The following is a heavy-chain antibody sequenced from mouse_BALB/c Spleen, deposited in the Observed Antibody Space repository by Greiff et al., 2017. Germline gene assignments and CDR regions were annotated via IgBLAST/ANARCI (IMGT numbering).Heavy chain of an antibody. CDR1: GYTFTSSW. CDR2: IHPNSGNT. V-gene: IGHV1S130*01. CDR3: ARWLLNYYAMDY. Sequence: QVQLQQSGSVLVRPGASVKLSCKASGYTFTSSWMHWAKQRPGQGLEWIGEIHPNSGNTNYNEKFKGKATLTVDTSSSTAYVDLSSLTSEDSAVYYCARWLLNYYAMDYWGQGTSVTVSS. J-gene: IGHJ4*01. D-gene: IGHD2-3*01.